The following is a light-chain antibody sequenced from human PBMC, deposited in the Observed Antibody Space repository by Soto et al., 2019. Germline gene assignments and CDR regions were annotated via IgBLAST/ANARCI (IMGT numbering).Light chain of an antibody. CDR1: QSISSY. Sequence: DIQMTQSPSSLSASVGDRVTITCRASQSISSYLNWYQQKPGKAPKILIYAASSLHSAVPSRFSGSGSGTDFTLAISSLQPEDFATYYCQQSYSTPRTVGQGTKVEIK. CDR3: QQSYSTPRT. CDR2: AAS. V-gene: IGKV1-39*01. J-gene: IGKJ1*01.